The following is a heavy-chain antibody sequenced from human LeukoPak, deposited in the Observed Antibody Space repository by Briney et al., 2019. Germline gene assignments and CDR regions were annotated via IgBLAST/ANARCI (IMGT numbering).Heavy chain of an antibody. CDR3: ARAGNTVTPLRLDY. J-gene: IGHJ4*02. CDR2: IIPILGIA. V-gene: IGHV1-69*04. D-gene: IGHD4-17*01. Sequence: SVKVSCKASGGTFISYAISWVRQAPGQGLEWMGRIIPILGIANYAQKFQGRVTITADKSTSTAYMELSSLRSEDTAVYYCARAGNTVTPLRLDYWGQGTLVTVSS. CDR1: GGTFISYA.